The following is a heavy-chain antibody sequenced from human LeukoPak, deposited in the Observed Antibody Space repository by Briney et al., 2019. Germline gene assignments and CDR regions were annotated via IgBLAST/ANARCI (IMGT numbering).Heavy chain of an antibody. CDR1: GGSIFSYY. CDR3: ARRAYYDTSGYYPASGYFDL. V-gene: IGHV4-4*08. J-gene: IGHJ2*01. CDR2: IYSNGIT. Sequence: SETLSLTCTVSGGSIFSYYFNWIRQPPGKGLEWIGYIYSNGITNYSPSLRSRGTISIATSKNQFSQRLRSVTAADTAIYYCARRAYYDTSGYYPASGYFDLWGRGTLVTVSS. D-gene: IGHD3-22*01.